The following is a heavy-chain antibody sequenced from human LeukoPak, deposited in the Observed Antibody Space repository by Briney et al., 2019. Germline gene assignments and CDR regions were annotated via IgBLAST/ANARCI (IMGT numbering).Heavy chain of an antibody. CDR2: ISGSGGST. J-gene: IGHJ4*02. CDR3: AGIQTIAAVRGY. CDR1: GFTFSSYA. Sequence: GGSLRLSCAASGFTFSSYAMSWVRQAPGKGLEWVSAISGSGGSTYYADSVKSRFTISRDNSKNTLYLQMNSLRAEDTAVYYCAGIQTIAAVRGYWGQGTLVTVSS. V-gene: IGHV3-23*01. D-gene: IGHD6-13*01.